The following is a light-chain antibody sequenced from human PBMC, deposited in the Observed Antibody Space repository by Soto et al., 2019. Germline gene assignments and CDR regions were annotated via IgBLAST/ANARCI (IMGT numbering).Light chain of an antibody. CDR2: DAS. CDR3: QQYGSTPLT. Sequence: EIVVTQSPGTLSFSPGERATLSCRASQSVGSNSLAWYQQRPGQAPRFLIYDASSRATGIPDRFSGSGSGTDFTLTISRLEPEDFAVYYCQQYGSTPLTFGGGTKVDIK. CDR1: QSVGSNS. V-gene: IGKV3-20*01. J-gene: IGKJ4*01.